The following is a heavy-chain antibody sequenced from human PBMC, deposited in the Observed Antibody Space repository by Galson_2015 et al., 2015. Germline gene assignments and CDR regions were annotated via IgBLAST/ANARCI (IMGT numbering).Heavy chain of an antibody. CDR3: ARDRSFNYDILTGYYTIHHYGMDV. Sequence: SLRLSCAASGFTFSDYYMSWIRQAPGKGLEWVSYISSYGNAIYYADSVKGRFTISRDNAKNSFYLQMNSLRAEDTAVYYCARDRSFNYDILTGYYTIHHYGMDVWGQGTTVTVSS. J-gene: IGHJ6*02. V-gene: IGHV3-11*01. CDR2: ISSYGNAI. D-gene: IGHD3-9*01. CDR1: GFTFSDYY.